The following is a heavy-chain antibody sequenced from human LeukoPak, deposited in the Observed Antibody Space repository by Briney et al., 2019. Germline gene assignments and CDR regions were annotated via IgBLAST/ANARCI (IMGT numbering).Heavy chain of an antibody. V-gene: IGHV3-21*01. D-gene: IGHD3-22*01. J-gene: IGHJ4*02. CDR2: ISDTTSFI. Sequence: GGSLRLSCEASGFAFNTYTMNWVRQAPGKGLEWVSTISDTTSFIYYADSVKGRFTISRDNAKNSLYQEMNSLRAEDTAVYFCARDKDYYDSTAYTPFDYWGQGTLVTVSS. CDR1: GFAFNTYT. CDR3: ARDKDYYDSTAYTPFDY.